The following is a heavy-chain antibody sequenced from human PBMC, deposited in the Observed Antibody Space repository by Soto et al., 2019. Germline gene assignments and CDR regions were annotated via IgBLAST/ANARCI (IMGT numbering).Heavy chain of an antibody. D-gene: IGHD6-19*01. J-gene: IGHJ6*02. V-gene: IGHV1-18*04. CDR3: ARVDSSGWVDPNPLGFYYYGMDV. CDR1: GYTFTSYG. CDR2: ISAYNGNT. Sequence: GASVKVSCKASGYTFTSYGISWVRQAPGQGLEWMGWISAYNGNTNYAQKLQGRVTMTTDTSTSTAYMELRSLRSDDTAVYYCARVDSSGWVDPNPLGFYYYGMDVWGQGTTVTVSS.